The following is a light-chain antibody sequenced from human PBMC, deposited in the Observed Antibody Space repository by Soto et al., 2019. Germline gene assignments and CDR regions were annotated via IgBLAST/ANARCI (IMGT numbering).Light chain of an antibody. J-gene: IGLJ1*01. CDR2: ADD. Sequence: SYELTQPPSVSVAPGQTARIMCGGNNIESKSVHWYQQKAGQAPVLVVYADDDRPSGIPERFSGSNSGNTATLTITRVEAWDEADYLCQVWDSSRDLHVFGSGTKLTVL. V-gene: IGLV3-21*02. CDR1: NIESKS. CDR3: QVWDSSRDLHV.